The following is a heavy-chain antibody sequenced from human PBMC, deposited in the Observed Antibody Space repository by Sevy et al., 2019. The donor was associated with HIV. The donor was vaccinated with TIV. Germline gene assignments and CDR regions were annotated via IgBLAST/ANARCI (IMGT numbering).Heavy chain of an antibody. Sequence: ASVKVSCKVSGYTLIQISIHWVRQAPGRGLEWMGSFDPEDGETIYAQKFQGRLTMTEDTSTDTAYKEMSSLKSEDTAVYYCAATKDYYESSGDPFDYWGQGTLVTVSS. CDR3: AATKDYYESSGDPFDY. V-gene: IGHV1-24*01. J-gene: IGHJ4*02. CDR1: GYTLIQIS. CDR2: FDPEDGET. D-gene: IGHD3-22*01.